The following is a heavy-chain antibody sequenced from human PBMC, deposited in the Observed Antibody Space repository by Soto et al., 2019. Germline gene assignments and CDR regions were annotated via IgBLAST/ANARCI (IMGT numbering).Heavy chain of an antibody. Sequence: GGSLRLSCAASGFTLSDHYVDWVRQAPGKGLEWVGRTRNKARSYTTEYAASVRGRFTISRDESKNSLYLQMNSLKSEDTAVYFCARNKAAGYYFDYWGQGTLVTVSS. J-gene: IGHJ4*02. CDR2: TRNKARSYTT. V-gene: IGHV3-72*01. CDR3: ARNKAAGYYFDY. CDR1: GFTLSDHY. D-gene: IGHD2-15*01.